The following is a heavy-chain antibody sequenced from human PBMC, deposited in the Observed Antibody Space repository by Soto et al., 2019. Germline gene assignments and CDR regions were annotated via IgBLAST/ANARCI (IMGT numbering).Heavy chain of an antibody. D-gene: IGHD2-2*01. CDR3: AKDLFVVVPAAERGMDV. CDR2: ISYDGSNK. CDR1: GFTFSSYG. J-gene: IGHJ6*02. V-gene: IGHV3-30*18. Sequence: GGCLRLSCAASGFTFSSYGMHWVRQAPGKGLEWVAVISYDGSNKYYADSVKGRFTISRDNSKNTLYLQMNSLRAEDTAVYYCAKDLFVVVPAAERGMDVWGQGTTVTVSS.